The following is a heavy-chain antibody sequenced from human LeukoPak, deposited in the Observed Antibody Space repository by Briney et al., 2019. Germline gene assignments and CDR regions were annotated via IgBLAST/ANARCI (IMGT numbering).Heavy chain of an antibody. D-gene: IGHD2-2*01. CDR1: GGSISSSNW. CDR3: ARGTVVVPAARDYYYYGMDV. V-gene: IGHV4-4*02. J-gene: IGHJ6*04. CDR2: IYQSGST. Sequence: SGTLSLTCAVSGGSISSSNWWSWVRQPPGKGLEWIGEIYQSGSTNYNPSLKSRVTISVDKSKNQFSLKLSSVTAADTAVYYCARGTVVVPAARDYYYYGMDVWGKGTTVTVSS.